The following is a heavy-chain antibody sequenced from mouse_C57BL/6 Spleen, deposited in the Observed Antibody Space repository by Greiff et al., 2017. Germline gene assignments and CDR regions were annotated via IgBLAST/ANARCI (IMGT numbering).Heavy chain of an antibody. CDR1: GYTFTDYN. Sequence: EVQLQQSGPELVKPGASVKIPCKASGYTFTDYNMDWVKQSHGKSLEWIGDINPNNGGTIYNQKFKGKATLTVDKSSSTAYMELRSLTSEDTAVXYCARLWDVRYAIDYWGQGTSVTVSS. V-gene: IGHV1-18*01. J-gene: IGHJ4*01. CDR3: ARLWDVRYAIDY. CDR2: INPNNGGT. D-gene: IGHD4-1*01.